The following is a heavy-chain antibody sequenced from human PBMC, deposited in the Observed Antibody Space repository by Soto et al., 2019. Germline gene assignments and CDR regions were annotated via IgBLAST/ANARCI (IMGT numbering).Heavy chain of an antibody. CDR1: GGSISSVPYS. CDR2: FHYGEST. Sequence: SETLSLTCTVFGGSISSVPYSWGWIRQPPGEGLEWIATFHYGESTHYNPSLESRVTVSVDTSQNHFSLKVSSVTVADTAVYYCARLGGFCRRTNCYGYYAMDVWGQGTTVTVSS. V-gene: IGHV4-39*02. D-gene: IGHD2-2*01. J-gene: IGHJ6*02. CDR3: ARLGGFCRRTNCYGYYAMDV.